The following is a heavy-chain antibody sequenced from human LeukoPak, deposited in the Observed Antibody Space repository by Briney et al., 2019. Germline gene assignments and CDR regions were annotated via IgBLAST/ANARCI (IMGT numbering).Heavy chain of an antibody. CDR3: AKDVPSMAAPFDH. J-gene: IGHJ4*02. CDR1: AFSLNTYN. D-gene: IGHD5-24*01. V-gene: IGHV3-21*04. Sequence: PGGSLRLSCAASAFSLNTYNMNWVRQAPGKGLEWVSSISYTGTYIYYADSVKGRFTISRDNAQNSLYLQMNSLRVEDTAVYYCAKDVPSMAAPFDHWGQGALVTVSS. CDR2: ISYTGTYI.